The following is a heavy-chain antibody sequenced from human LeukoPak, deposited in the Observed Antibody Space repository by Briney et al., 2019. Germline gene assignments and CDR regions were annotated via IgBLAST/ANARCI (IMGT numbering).Heavy chain of an antibody. CDR2: ISGSGGST. D-gene: IGHD3-10*01. V-gene: IGHV3-23*01. CDR1: GFTFSSYS. Sequence: GGSLRLSCTASGFTFSSYSLNWVRQAPGKGLEWVSAISGSGGSTYYADSVKGRFTISRDNSKNTLYLQMNSLRAEDTAVYYCAKPGASGYFDYWGRGTLVTVSS. J-gene: IGHJ4*02. CDR3: AKPGASGYFDY.